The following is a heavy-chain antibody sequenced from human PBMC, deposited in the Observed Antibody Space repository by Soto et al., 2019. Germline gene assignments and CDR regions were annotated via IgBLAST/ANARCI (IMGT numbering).Heavy chain of an antibody. D-gene: IGHD2-2*01. CDR1: GFTLGDYA. V-gene: IGHV3-49*04. Sequence: GGSLRLSCTASGFTLGDYAMSWVRQAPRKGLEWVGFIRSKAYGGTTEYAASVKGRFTISRDDSKSIAYLQMNSLKTEDTAVYYCGVVPAAIPNYYYYYGMDVWGQGTTVTVSS. J-gene: IGHJ6*02. CDR2: IRSKAYGGTT. CDR3: GVVPAAIPNYYYYYGMDV.